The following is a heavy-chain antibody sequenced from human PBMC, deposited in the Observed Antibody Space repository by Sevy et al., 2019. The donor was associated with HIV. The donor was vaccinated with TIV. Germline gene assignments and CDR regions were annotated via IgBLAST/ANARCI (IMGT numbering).Heavy chain of an antibody. CDR2: IKSKTDGGTT. V-gene: IGHV3-15*01. Sequence: GGSLRLSCAASGFTFSNAWMSWVRQAPGKGLEWVGRIKSKTDGGTTDYAAPVKGRFTISTERSKNTLYLQMNSLKTEDTAVYYCTTDTGISDYDFWSGRDDTFDNWGQGTMVTVSS. D-gene: IGHD3-3*01. J-gene: IGHJ3*02. CDR3: TTDTGISDYDFWSGRDDTFDN. CDR1: GFTFSNAW.